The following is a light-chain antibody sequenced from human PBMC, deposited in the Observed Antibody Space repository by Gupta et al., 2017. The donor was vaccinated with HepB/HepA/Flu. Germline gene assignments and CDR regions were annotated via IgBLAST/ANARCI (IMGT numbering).Light chain of an antibody. CDR2: DSS. Sequence: EIVLTQSPDTLSLSPREGAALSCRASRSVNNYLVWYQQKPGQPPRLLIYDSSNRATGIPARFSGSGSGTEFTLTISSREPEESAVYYCQHRRSCPRPFGRGTQLEI. J-gene: IGKJ1*01. CDR1: RSVNNY. CDR3: QHRRSCPRP. V-gene: IGKV3-11*01.